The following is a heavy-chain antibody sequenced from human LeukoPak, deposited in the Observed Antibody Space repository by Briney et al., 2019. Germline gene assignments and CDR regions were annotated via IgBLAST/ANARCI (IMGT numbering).Heavy chain of an antibody. CDR1: GFTFSSYW. D-gene: IGHD3-3*01. CDR2: IKSDVRST. V-gene: IGHV3-74*01. Sequence: SLRLSCAASGFTFSSYWTHWVRPAPGKGLVWVSRIKSDVRSTSYADSGKGRSTISRHHAKHTPYLQTSRLRAEDTAVYYCASPDPPLYDFQSPNYYYGMDVWGQGTTVTVSS. CDR3: ASPDPPLYDFQSPNYYYGMDV. J-gene: IGHJ6*02.